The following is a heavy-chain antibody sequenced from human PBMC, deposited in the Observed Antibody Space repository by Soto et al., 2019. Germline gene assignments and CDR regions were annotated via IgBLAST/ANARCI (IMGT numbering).Heavy chain of an antibody. CDR1: GGSISSSNW. J-gene: IGHJ4*02. CDR2: IYHSGST. V-gene: IGHV4-4*02. D-gene: IGHD6-19*01. CDR3: ASLTYSSGWDAPYYFDY. Sequence: GTLSLTCAVSGGSISSSNWWSWVRQPPGKGLEWIGEIYHSGSTNYNPSLKSRVTISVDKSKNQFSLKLSSVTAADTAVYYCASLTYSSGWDAPYYFDYWGQGTLVTVSS.